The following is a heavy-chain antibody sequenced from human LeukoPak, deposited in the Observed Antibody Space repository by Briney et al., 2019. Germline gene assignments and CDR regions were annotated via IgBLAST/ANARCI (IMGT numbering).Heavy chain of an antibody. Sequence: ASVKVAFKGSGYSLTSDAMHWVRQAPGQRLEWMGWINAGNGNTKYSQKFQGRVTITRDTSASTAYMELSSLRSEDTAVYYCARVYSVRGSVVPVVVPFDYWGQGTLVTVSS. CDR2: INAGNGNT. CDR3: ARVYSVRGSVVPVVVPFDY. V-gene: IGHV1-3*01. CDR1: GYSLTSDA. D-gene: IGHD6-13*01. J-gene: IGHJ4*02.